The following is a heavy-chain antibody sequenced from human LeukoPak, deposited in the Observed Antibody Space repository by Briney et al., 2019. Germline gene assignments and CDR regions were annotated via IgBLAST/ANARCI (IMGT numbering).Heavy chain of an antibody. D-gene: IGHD2-2*01. J-gene: IGHJ6*02. V-gene: IGHV3-23*01. CDR2: ISGSGGST. CDR1: GFTFSSYA. CDR3: AKDRGACSSTSCYLFRVYYYGMDV. Sequence: GGSLTLSCAASGFTFSSYAMSWVRQAPGKGLEWVSAISGSGGSTYYADSVKGRFTISRDNSKNTLYLQMNSLRAEDTAVYYCAKDRGACSSTSCYLFRVYYYGMDVWGQGTTVTVSS.